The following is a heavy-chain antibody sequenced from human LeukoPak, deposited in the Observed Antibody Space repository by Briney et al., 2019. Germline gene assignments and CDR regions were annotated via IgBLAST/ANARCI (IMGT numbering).Heavy chain of an antibody. D-gene: IGHD3-16*01. CDR3: ARGGSR. J-gene: IGHJ4*02. CDR2: MYNSGRT. CDR1: GDSISSGGHF. Sequence: PSQTPSLTCTVSGDSISSGGHFWTWIRQHPGKGLEWIGYMYNSGRTYYNPSLKSRVLISIDTSKNEFSLNVSSVTAADTAVYYCARGGSRWGQGTLVTVSS. V-gene: IGHV4-31*03.